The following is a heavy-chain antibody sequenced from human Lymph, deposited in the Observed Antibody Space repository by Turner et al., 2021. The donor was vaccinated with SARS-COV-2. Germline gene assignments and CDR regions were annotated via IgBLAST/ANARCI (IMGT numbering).Heavy chain of an antibody. CDR1: GFTFNNYP. Sequence: QVQLVESGGGLVQPGRSLRLVCAASGFTFNNYPMHWVRQAPGKGLEWVAVISYDGSNKYYADAVKGRFTISRDNSKNTLYLQMNSLRAEDTAVYYCARDSSGSGTLDYWGQGTLVTVSS. J-gene: IGHJ4*02. V-gene: IGHV3-30-3*01. CDR3: ARDSSGSGTLDY. D-gene: IGHD3-10*01. CDR2: ISYDGSNK.